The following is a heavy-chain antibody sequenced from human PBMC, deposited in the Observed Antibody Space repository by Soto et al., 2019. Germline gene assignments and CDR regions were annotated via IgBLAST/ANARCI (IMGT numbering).Heavy chain of an antibody. CDR1: GFTFETYW. D-gene: IGHD3-16*02. CDR3: AKDRGIIVKAGDAFDV. V-gene: IGHV3-7*03. CDR2: IKYDGSDK. Sequence: PGGSLRLSCVASGFTFETYWMSWVRQAPGKGLEWVANIKYDGSDKYYLDSVKGRFTISRDRSKNTVSLQMDSLRAEDTAVYYCAKDRGIIVKAGDAFDVWGQGTKVTVSS. J-gene: IGHJ3*01.